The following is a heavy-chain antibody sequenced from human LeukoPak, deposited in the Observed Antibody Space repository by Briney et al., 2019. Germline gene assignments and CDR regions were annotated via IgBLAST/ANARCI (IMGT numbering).Heavy chain of an antibody. J-gene: IGHJ6*03. D-gene: IGHD4-17*01. CDR1: GFTFSRYA. Sequence: GGSLRLSCAASGFTFSRYAMSWVRQAPGKGLEWVSTISDSGDSTYCADSVKGRLAISRDNSKSTLYLQMNSLRAEDTAVYYCARSRNYGDYAGYYMDVWGKGTTVTVSS. CDR3: ARSRNYGDYAGYYMDV. CDR2: ISDSGDST. V-gene: IGHV3-23*01.